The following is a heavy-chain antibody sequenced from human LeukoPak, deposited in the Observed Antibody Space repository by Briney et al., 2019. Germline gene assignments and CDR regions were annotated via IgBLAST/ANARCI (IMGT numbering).Heavy chain of an antibody. CDR2: IYSGGNT. D-gene: IGHD1-26*01. J-gene: IGHJ4*02. V-gene: IGHV3-66*01. CDR1: GFTVSSNY. CDR3: ARTASIVGATTFDY. Sequence: GGSLRLSCAASGFTVSSNYMSWVRQAPGKGLEWVSVIYSGGNTYYADSVKGRFTISRDNSKNTLYLQMNSLRAEDTAVYYCARTASIVGATTFDYWGQGALVTVSS.